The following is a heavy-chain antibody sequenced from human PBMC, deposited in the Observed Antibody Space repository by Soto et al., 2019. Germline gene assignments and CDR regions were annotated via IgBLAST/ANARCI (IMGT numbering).Heavy chain of an antibody. CDR1: GYTFTTYG. Sequence: QVQVVQSAVEVQKPGASVKVSCKASGYTFTTYGLSWVRQAPGQGLEWIGWISAYNGDTRYAQNFQGRVTMTRDTSISTTYMELTSLRSDDTAVYYCVSERGGGSFDYWGQGTLVTVSS. V-gene: IGHV1-18*01. J-gene: IGHJ4*02. CDR2: ISAYNGDT. CDR3: VSERGGGSFDY. D-gene: IGHD3-10*01.